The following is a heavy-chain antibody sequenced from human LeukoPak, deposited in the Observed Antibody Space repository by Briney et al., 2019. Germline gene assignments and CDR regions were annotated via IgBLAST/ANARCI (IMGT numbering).Heavy chain of an antibody. CDR2: ISYDGSNK. CDR1: GFTFSSYA. J-gene: IGHJ4*02. V-gene: IGHV3-30-3*01. D-gene: IGHD3-22*01. Sequence: PGGSLRLSCAASGFTFSSYAMHWVRQAPGKRLEWVAVISYDGSNKYYADSVKGRFTISRVNSKNTLYLQMNSLRAEDTAVYYCARDWSNVVTAIWGQGTLVTVSS. CDR3: ARDWSNVVTAI.